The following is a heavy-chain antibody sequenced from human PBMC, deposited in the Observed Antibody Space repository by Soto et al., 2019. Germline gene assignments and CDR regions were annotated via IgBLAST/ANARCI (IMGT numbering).Heavy chain of an antibody. CDR3: ARSYSGTFYGYDI. Sequence: PAETLSLTFTVSGGSVSSFHWSWIRQSPGKGLEWIGYVFYTGNTKYNPALKRRVTISVDTSKKQFSLKLSSVSAADTGLYYCARSYSGTFYGYDIWGQGILVTVSS. V-gene: IGHV4-59*02. CDR2: VFYTGNT. D-gene: IGHD1-26*01. CDR1: GGSVSSFH. J-gene: IGHJ4*02.